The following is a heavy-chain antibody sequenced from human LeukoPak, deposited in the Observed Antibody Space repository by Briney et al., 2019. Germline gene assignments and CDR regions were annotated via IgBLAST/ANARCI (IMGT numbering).Heavy chain of an antibody. J-gene: IGHJ6*03. Sequence: ASVKVSCKAYGYTFTNNDINWIRQATGQGLEWMGWINPNSGNRGHTQKFQGRVTLTMHTSTSTAYMDLTSLTSEDTAVYYCARGPPGEDQYYLDVWAKRTTVTVSS. CDR3: ARGPPGEDQYYLDV. CDR2: INPNSGNR. CDR1: GYTFTNND. D-gene: IGHD7-27*01. V-gene: IGHV1-8*02.